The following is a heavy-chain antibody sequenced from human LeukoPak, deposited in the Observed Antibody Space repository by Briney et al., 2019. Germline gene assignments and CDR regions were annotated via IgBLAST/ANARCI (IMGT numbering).Heavy chain of an antibody. CDR3: ARGFDGANAFDL. CDR1: KFIINDYW. J-gene: IGHJ3*01. Sequence: HPGGSLRLSCIASKFIINDYWMNWVRQAPGKGLEGVANTKKDGSQKYYVDSVKGRFTISRDNAKNSVVLQMNSLRAEDTAVYYCARGFDGANAFDLWGQGTLVTVSS. V-gene: IGHV3-7*01. CDR2: TKKDGSQK.